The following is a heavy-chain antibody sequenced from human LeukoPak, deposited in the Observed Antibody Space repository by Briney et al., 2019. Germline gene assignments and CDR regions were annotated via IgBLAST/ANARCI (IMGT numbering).Heavy chain of an antibody. D-gene: IGHD6-13*01. Sequence: GGSLRLSCAASGFTFSSYSMNWVRQAPGKGLEWVSGISPGGGPTYYADSVKGRFTISRDNAKNSLYLQMSSLRAEDTAVYYCARDGGSSWYFDYWGQGTLVTVSS. V-gene: IGHV3-48*04. CDR1: GFTFSSYS. CDR3: ARDGGSSWYFDY. J-gene: IGHJ4*02. CDR2: ISPGGGPT.